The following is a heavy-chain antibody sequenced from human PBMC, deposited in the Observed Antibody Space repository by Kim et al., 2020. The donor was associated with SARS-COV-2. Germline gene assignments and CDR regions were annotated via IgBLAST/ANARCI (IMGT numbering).Heavy chain of an antibody. CDR2: ISNNDART. V-gene: IGHV3-23*01. Sequence: GGSLRLSCAASGFTFSNYAMNWVRQAPGKGLEWVSSISNNDARTYYADSVKGRFIISRDNSKSTLSLQMNSLRAEDTALYYCATRGAAADWGQGTLVTV. CDR3: ATRGAAAD. J-gene: IGHJ4*02. CDR1: GFTFSNYA. D-gene: IGHD6-13*01.